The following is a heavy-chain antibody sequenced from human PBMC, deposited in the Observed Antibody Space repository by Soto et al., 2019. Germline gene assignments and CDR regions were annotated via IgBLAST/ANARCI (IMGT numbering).Heavy chain of an antibody. J-gene: IGHJ3*02. Sequence: QVQLQQWGAGLLKPSETLSLTCAVYGGSFSGYYWSWIRQPPGKGLEWIGEINHSGSTNYNPSLKSRVTISVDTSKNQFSLKLSSVTAADTAVYYCARGLIVVVPADLNAFDIWGQGTMVTVSS. D-gene: IGHD2-2*01. CDR3: ARGLIVVVPADLNAFDI. CDR1: GGSFSGYY. V-gene: IGHV4-34*01. CDR2: INHSGST.